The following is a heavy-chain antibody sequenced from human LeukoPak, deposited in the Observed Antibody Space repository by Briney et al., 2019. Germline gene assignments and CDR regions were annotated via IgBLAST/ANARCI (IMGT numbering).Heavy chain of an antibody. V-gene: IGHV3-30*04. Sequence: GGSLRLSCAASAFTFSSYAMSWVRQAPGKGLEWVAVISYDGSNKYYADSVKGRFTISRDNSKNTLYLQMNSLRAEDTAVYYCARSSYSSGWYGPDYWGQGTLVTVSS. D-gene: IGHD6-19*01. CDR2: ISYDGSNK. CDR1: AFTFSSYA. CDR3: ARSSYSSGWYGPDY. J-gene: IGHJ4*02.